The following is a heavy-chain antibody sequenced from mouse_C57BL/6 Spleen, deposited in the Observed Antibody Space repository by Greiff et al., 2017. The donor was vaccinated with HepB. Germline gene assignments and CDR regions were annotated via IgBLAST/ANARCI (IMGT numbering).Heavy chain of an antibody. CDR2: IDPSDSYT. D-gene: IGHD2-4*01. Sequence: QVQLQQPGAELVMPGASVKLSCKASGYTFTSYWMHWVKQRPGQGLEWIGEIDPSDSYTNYNQKFKGKSTLTVDKSSSTAYMQLSSLTSEDSAVYYCARPDDYDRYFDVWGTGTTVTVSS. V-gene: IGHV1-69*01. CDR3: ARPDDYDRYFDV. CDR1: GYTFTSYW. J-gene: IGHJ1*03.